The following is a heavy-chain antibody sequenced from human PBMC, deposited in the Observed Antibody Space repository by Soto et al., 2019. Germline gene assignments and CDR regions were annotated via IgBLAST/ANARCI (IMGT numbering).Heavy chain of an antibody. CDR2: IYYSGST. CDR3: ASFEIDYGDYYGAFDI. CDR1: GGSISSGGYY. D-gene: IGHD4-17*01. Sequence: QVQLQESGPGLVKPSQTLSLTCTVSGGSISSGGYYWSWIRQHPGKGLEWIGYIYYSGSTYYNPSLKCRVTISVHTSKNQFSLKLSSVTAADTALYYCASFEIDYGDYYGAFDIWGQGTMVTVSS. V-gene: IGHV4-31*03. J-gene: IGHJ3*02.